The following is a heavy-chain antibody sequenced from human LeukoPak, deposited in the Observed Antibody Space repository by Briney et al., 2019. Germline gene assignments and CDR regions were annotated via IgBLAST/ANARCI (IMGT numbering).Heavy chain of an antibody. Sequence: SQTLSLTCAVYGGSFRGYYWSWIRQPPGKGLEWIGEINHSGSTNYNPSLKSRVTISLDTSMKKFSLKLNSVTAADTAVYYCASTERCSTACPLDYWGQGTLVTVSS. V-gene: IGHV4-34*01. CDR1: GGSFRGYY. J-gene: IGHJ4*02. D-gene: IGHD2-2*01. CDR3: ASTERCSTACPLDY. CDR2: INHSGST.